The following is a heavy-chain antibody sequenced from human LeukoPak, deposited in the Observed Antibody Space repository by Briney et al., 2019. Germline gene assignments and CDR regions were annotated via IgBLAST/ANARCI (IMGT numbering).Heavy chain of an antibody. J-gene: IGHJ4*02. D-gene: IGHD5-12*01. CDR2: ISISGGTI. Sequence: GGSLRLSCAVSGFTFNSYEMNWVRQGPGKGLEWVSYISISGGTIYYADSVKGRFTSARDHAKNSLYLQMNSMRAEDTAVYYCARSHSIYSAYNYAYWGQGPLVTVSS. CDR1: GFTFNSYE. V-gene: IGHV3-48*03. CDR3: ARSHSIYSAYNYAY.